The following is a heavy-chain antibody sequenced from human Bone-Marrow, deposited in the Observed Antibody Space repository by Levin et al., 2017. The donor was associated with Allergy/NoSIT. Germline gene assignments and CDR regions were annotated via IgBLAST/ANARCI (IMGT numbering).Heavy chain of an antibody. J-gene: IGHJ6*02. CDR2: ISSSGSTI. D-gene: IGHD1-7*01. Sequence: GGSLRLSCAASGFTFSDYYMSWIRQAPGKGLEWVSYISSSGSTIYYADSVKGRFTISRDNAKNSLYLQMNSLRAEDTAVYYCARGRVAPGQIKGHEEKGEGPEGAPLEGITGTTNLDYYYGMDVWGQGTTVTVSS. V-gene: IGHV3-11*01. CDR1: GFTFSDYY. CDR3: ARGRVAPGQIKGHEEKGEGPEGAPLEGITGTTNLDYYYGMDV.